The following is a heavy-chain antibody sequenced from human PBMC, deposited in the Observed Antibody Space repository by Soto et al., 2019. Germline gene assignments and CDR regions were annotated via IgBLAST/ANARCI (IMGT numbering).Heavy chain of an antibody. V-gene: IGHV3-30*18. CDR2: ISYDGSNK. J-gene: IGHJ4*02. CDR3: AKESNPTYYDILSTGTTDY. Sequence: GGSLRLSCAASGFTFSSYGMHWVRQAPGKGLEWVAVISYDGSNKYYADSVKGRFTISRDNSKNTLYLQMNSLRAEDTAVYYCAKESNPTYYDILSTGTTDYWGQGTLVTVSS. CDR1: GFTFSSYG. D-gene: IGHD3-9*01.